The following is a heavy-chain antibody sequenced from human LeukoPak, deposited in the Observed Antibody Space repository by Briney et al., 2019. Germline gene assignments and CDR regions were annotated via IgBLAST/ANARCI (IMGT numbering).Heavy chain of an antibody. J-gene: IGHJ6*02. CDR3: ARDRGADYYYYGVDV. CDR2: IWYDGSNK. Sequence: GGSLRLSCAASGFTFSSYGMHWVRQAPGKGLEWVAVIWYDGSNKYYADSVKGRFTISRDNSKNTLYLQMNSLRAEDTAVYYCARDRGADYYYYGVDVWSQGTTVTVSS. V-gene: IGHV3-33*01. CDR1: GFTFSSYG. D-gene: IGHD3-10*01.